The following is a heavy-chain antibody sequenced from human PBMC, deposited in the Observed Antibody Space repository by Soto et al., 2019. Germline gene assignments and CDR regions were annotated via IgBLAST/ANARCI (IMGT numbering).Heavy chain of an antibody. CDR3: AGEPNWNVVGDAFDI. Sequence: EVQLVESGGGLVQPGGSLRLSCAASGFTFSSYSMNWVRQAPGKGLEWVSYISSSSSTIYYADSVKGRFTISRDNAKNSLYLQMNSLRAEDTAVYYCAGEPNWNVVGDAFDIWGQGTMVTVSS. V-gene: IGHV3-48*01. J-gene: IGHJ3*02. D-gene: IGHD1-1*01. CDR2: ISSSSSTI. CDR1: GFTFSSYS.